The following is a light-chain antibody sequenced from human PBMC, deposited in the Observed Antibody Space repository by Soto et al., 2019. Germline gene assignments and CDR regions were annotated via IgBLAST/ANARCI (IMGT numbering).Light chain of an antibody. Sequence: AIGMTQSPSSLSSSTGDRFTITCRASQGISSYLAWYKQKAGKAPKLLIYAASTLRSGVPSRFSGSGSGTDFTLTISSLQPDDFETYYCQQLNTYPPTFGQGTKVDI. J-gene: IGKJ1*01. CDR1: QGISSY. V-gene: IGKV1-8*01. CDR2: AAS. CDR3: QQLNTYPPT.